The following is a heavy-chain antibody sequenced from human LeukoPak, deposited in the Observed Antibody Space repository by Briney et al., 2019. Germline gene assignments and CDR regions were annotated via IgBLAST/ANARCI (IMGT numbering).Heavy chain of an antibody. D-gene: IGHD6-13*01. Sequence: GGSLRLSCAASGFTFSSYAMSWVRQAPGKGLEWVSAISGSGGSTYYADPVKGRFTISRDNSKNTLYLQMNSLRAEDTAVYYCAKWGSSWPYYFDCWGQGTLVTVSS. V-gene: IGHV3-23*01. J-gene: IGHJ4*02. CDR1: GFTFSSYA. CDR3: AKWGSSWPYYFDC. CDR2: ISGSGGST.